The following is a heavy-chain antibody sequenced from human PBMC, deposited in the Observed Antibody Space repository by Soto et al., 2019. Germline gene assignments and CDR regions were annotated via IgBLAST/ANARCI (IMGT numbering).Heavy chain of an antibody. J-gene: IGHJ4*02. CDR2: ISSSSNYI. D-gene: IGHD4-17*01. Sequence: EVQRVESGGGLVKPGGSLRLSCRASGFTFSNYTMNWVRQAPGKGLEWVSSISSSSNYIYYADSVKGRFTISRDNAKNSVSLQMNSLRAEDTAVYYCARGYGPPYYWGQGTLVTVSS. V-gene: IGHV3-21*01. CDR3: ARGYGPPYY. CDR1: GFTFSNYT.